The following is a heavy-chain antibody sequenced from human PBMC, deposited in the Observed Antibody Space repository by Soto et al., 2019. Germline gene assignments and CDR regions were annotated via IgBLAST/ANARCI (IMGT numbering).Heavy chain of an antibody. Sequence: AGGSLRLSCAASGFTFSSSWMSWVRQAPGKGLEWVANIKQDGSEKFYVDSVKGRFTISRDNAKNSLYLQMNSLRAEDTAVYYCAKDTGIAVAYNSFDPWGQGTLVTGSS. V-gene: IGHV3-7*01. D-gene: IGHD6-19*01. J-gene: IGHJ5*02. CDR2: IKQDGSEK. CDR3: AKDTGIAVAYNSFDP. CDR1: GFTFSSSW.